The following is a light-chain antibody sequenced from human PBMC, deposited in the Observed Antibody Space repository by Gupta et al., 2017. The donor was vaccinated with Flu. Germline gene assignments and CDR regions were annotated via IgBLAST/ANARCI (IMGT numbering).Light chain of an antibody. CDR1: NSDIGGFNL. CDR2: EAY. CDR3: CSYAGSSTLI. J-gene: IGLJ2*01. Sequence: QSALTQPASVSGSPGQSITISCTGSNSDIGGFNLVSWYQLHPDKAPKLLIFEAYKRPSGVSNRFSGSKSGNTASLTISGLQAEDDGDYYCCSYAGSSTLIFGGGTKLTVL. V-gene: IGLV2-23*01.